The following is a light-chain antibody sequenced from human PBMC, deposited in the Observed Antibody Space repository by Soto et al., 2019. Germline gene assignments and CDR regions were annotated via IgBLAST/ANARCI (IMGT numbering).Light chain of an antibody. CDR3: QQYNDWWT. Sequence: EIVMTQSPATLSVSPGESATLSCRASQSVSNNLTWYQQKPGQPPRLLIYGASTRATGVPGRFSGSGSGTEFTLTISSLQSEDFAVYYCQQYNDWWTFGQRTKVDIK. J-gene: IGKJ1*01. V-gene: IGKV3-15*01. CDR2: GAS. CDR1: QSVSNN.